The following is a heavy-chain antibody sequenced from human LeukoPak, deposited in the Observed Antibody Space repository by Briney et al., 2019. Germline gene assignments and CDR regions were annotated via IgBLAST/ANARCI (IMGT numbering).Heavy chain of an antibody. J-gene: IGHJ4*02. Sequence: PGGSLRLSCAASGFTFSSYEMNWVRQAPGKGLEWVSYISSSGRTIYYADSVQGRFTISRDNAKHSLYLQMNSLRAEDPAVYYSAVNYDLDYWGQGTLVTVSS. D-gene: IGHD4-11*01. V-gene: IGHV3-48*03. CDR2: ISSSGRTI. CDR3: AVNYDLDY. CDR1: GFTFSSYE.